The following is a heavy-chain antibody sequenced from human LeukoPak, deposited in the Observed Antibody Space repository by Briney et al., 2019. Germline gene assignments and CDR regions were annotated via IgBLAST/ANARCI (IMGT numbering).Heavy chain of an antibody. CDR2: IYPGDSDT. CDR3: ARRRELREFDY. D-gene: IGHD1-26*01. J-gene: IGHJ4*02. V-gene: IGHV5-51*01. CDR1: GYTFTNYW. Sequence: GESLKISCKASGYTFTNYWIGWVRQMPGKGLEWMGIIYPGDSDTRYSPSFQGQVTLLVDTSISTAYLQWSSLKASDTAMYYCARRRELREFDYWGQGTLVTASS.